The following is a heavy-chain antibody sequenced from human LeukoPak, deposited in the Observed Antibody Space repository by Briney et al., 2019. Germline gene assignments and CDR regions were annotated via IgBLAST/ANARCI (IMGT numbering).Heavy chain of an antibody. D-gene: IGHD3-16*01. Sequence: GGSLRLSCAASGFTFSSYGMRWVRQAPGKGLEWFSTISGSGGTTYYADSVKGRFTITRDNSKNTLYLQMNSLRAEDTAVYYCANGGIIYDFDYWGQGTLVTVSS. J-gene: IGHJ4*02. V-gene: IGHV3-23*01. CDR3: ANGGIIYDFDY. CDR2: ISGSGGTT. CDR1: GFTFSSYG.